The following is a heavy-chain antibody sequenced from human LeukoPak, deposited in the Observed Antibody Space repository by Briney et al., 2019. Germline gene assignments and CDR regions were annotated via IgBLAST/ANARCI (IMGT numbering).Heavy chain of an antibody. Sequence: PSETLSLTCTVSGGSISSSGYYWGWIRQPPGKGLEWIGSIYYSGSTYYNPSLKSRVTISVDTSKNQFSLKLSSVTAADTAVYYCASQDLNTGGAWGQGTLVTVSS. CDR1: GGSISSSGYY. J-gene: IGHJ5*02. V-gene: IGHV4-39*01. D-gene: IGHD2-8*02. CDR2: IYYSGST. CDR3: ASQDLNTGGA.